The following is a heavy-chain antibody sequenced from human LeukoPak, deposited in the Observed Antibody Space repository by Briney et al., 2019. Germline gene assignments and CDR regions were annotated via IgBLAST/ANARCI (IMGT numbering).Heavy chain of an antibody. V-gene: IGHV1-69*05. J-gene: IGHJ3*02. D-gene: IGHD5-18*01. CDR1: GGTFSSYA. CDR3: ARGYSYASSSVAFDI. CDR2: IIPIFGTA. Sequence: GSSVKVSCKASGGTFSSYAISWVRQAPGQGLEWMGGIIPIFGTANYAQKFQGRVTITTDESTSTAYMELSSLRSEDTAVYYCARGYSYASSSVAFDIWGQGTMVTVSS.